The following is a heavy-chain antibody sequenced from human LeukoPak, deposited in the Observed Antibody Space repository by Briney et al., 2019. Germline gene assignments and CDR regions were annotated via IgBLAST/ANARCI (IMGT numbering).Heavy chain of an antibody. Sequence: IPGGSLRLSCTASALTCSTYTMNWVRQTPGKGLEWVSYISTAGNLINYADSVRGRFTISRDNARNSLYLQMNSLTAEDTAVYYCARTVEGHFDFRGQGTLVTVSS. D-gene: IGHD5-24*01. J-gene: IGHJ4*02. V-gene: IGHV3-21*01. CDR3: ARTVEGHFDF. CDR2: ISTAGNLI. CDR1: ALTCSTYT.